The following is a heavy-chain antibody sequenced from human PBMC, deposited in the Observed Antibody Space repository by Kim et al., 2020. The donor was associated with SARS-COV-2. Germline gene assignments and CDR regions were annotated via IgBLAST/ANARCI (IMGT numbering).Heavy chain of an antibody. V-gene: IGHV3-13*01. D-gene: IGHD6-6*01. J-gene: IGHJ2*01. Sequence: PRSVKGRFTISREKAKHSLYLQMNSLRAGDTAVYYCARADSSSPPYFDLWGRGTLVTVSS. CDR3: ARADSSSPPYFDL.